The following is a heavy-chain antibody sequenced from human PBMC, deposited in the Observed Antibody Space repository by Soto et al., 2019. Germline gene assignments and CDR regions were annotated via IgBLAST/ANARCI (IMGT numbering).Heavy chain of an antibody. CDR2: ISAYNGNT. CDR3: AREPNYFDY. Sequence: QVQLVQSGTEVKKPGASVKVSRKASGYTFTSSGLCWVRQSPGQGLEWMGWISAYNGNTHYAQKLQGRVTMTTDTSTSTAYMELRSLRSDDTAVYYWAREPNYFDYWGQGTLVTVSS. J-gene: IGHJ4*02. V-gene: IGHV1-18*01. CDR1: GYTFTSSG.